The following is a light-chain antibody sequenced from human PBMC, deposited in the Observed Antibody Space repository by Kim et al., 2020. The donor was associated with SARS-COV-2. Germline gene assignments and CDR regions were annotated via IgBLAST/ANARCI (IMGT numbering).Light chain of an antibody. J-gene: IGLJ1*01. V-gene: IGLV2-18*02. CDR1: SSDVGSYNR. CDR3: SSYRSGSTYV. Sequence: GQAVTISCTGTSSDVGSYNRVSRYQQPPGTAPKLMIYEVSNRPSGVPDRFSGSKSGNTASLTISGLQAEDEADYYCSSYRSGSTYVFGTGTKVTVL. CDR2: EVS.